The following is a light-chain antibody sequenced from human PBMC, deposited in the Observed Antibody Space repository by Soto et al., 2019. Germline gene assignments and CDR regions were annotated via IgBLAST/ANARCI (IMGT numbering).Light chain of an antibody. CDR2: LNSDGSH. V-gene: IGLV4-69*01. CDR3: QTWGTGMGV. CDR1: SGHSSYA. J-gene: IGLJ2*01. Sequence: QPVLTQSPSASASLGASVKLTCTLSSGHSSYAIAWHQQQPEKGPRYLMKLNSDGSHRKGDGIPDRFSGSSSGAEHYLTISSLQSEDEADYYCQTWGTGMGVFGGGTKLTVL.